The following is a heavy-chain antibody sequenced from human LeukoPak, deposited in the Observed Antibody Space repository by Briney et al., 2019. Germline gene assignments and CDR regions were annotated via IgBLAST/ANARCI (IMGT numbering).Heavy chain of an antibody. CDR2: IYYSGNT. D-gene: IGHD2-15*01. Sequence: PSETLSLTCTVSGASVSSESYYWSWIRQPPGKGLEWIGYIYYSGNTNYSPSLKSRVTISVDTSKNQFSLRLGSVTAADTAVYYCARGPRGYCSGGSCYHYWGQGTLVTVSS. CDR3: ARGPRGYCSGGSCYHY. J-gene: IGHJ4*02. V-gene: IGHV4-61*01. CDR1: GASVSSESYY.